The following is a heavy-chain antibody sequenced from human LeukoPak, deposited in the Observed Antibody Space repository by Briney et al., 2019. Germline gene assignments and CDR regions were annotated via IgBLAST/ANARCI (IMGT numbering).Heavy chain of an antibody. D-gene: IGHD3-22*01. V-gene: IGHV3-11*01. CDR3: ARGYDSSGYYYPLPWRY. Sequence: GGSLRLSCAASGFTFSDYYMSWIRRAPGKGLEWVSYISSSGSTIYYADSVKGRFTISRDNAKNSLYLQMNSLRAEDTAVYYCARGYDSSGYYYPLPWRYWGQGTLVTVSS. CDR2: ISSSGSTI. J-gene: IGHJ4*02. CDR1: GFTFSDYY.